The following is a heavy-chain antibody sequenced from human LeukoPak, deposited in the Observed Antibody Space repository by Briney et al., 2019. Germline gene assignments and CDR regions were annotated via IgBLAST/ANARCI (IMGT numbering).Heavy chain of an antibody. CDR3: ARTNILNYYYYYGMDV. D-gene: IGHD3-9*01. CDR2: IYYSGST. CDR1: GGSISSYY. J-gene: IGHJ6*02. V-gene: IGHV4-59*01. Sequence: KPSETLSLTCTVSGGSISSYYWSWIRQPPGKGLEWIGYIYYSGSTNYNPSLKSRVTISVDTSKNQFSLKLSSVTAADTAVYYCARTNILNYYYYYGMDVWGQGTTVTVSS.